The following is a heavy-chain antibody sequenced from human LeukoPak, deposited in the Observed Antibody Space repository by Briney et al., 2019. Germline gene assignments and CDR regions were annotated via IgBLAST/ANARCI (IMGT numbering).Heavy chain of an antibody. Sequence: GGSLRLSCAASGFTFSSYGMHWVRQAPGKGLEWVAFIRYDGGNKYYADSVKGRFTISRDNSKNTLYLQMNSLRAEDTAVYYCAKASPYGSGSYYGMDVWGQGTTVTVSS. CDR2: IRYDGGNK. CDR1: GFTFSSYG. CDR3: AKASPYGSGSYYGMDV. D-gene: IGHD3-10*01. V-gene: IGHV3-30*02. J-gene: IGHJ6*02.